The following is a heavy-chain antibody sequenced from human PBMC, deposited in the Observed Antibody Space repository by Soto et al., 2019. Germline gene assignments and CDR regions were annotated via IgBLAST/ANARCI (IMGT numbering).Heavy chain of an antibody. CDR1: GYTFTSYD. CDR2: MNPNSGNT. CDR3: ARGRGGRDMLTGYASGMDV. V-gene: IGHV1-8*01. Sequence: QVQLVQSGAEVKKPGASVKVSCKASGYTFTSYDINWVRQTTGQGLEWMGWMNPNSGNTGYAQKFQGRVTMTRNTSISTAYMELSSLRSEDTAVYYCARGRGGRDMLTGYASGMDVWGQGTTVTVSS. D-gene: IGHD3-9*01. J-gene: IGHJ6*02.